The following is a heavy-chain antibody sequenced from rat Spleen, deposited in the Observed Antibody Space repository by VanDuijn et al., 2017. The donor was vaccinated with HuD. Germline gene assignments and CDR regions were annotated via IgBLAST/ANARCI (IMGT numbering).Heavy chain of an antibody. Sequence: QVQLKESGPGLVQPSQTLSLTCTVSGFSLTSYGVSWVRQPPGKGLEWMGGIWGDGSTSYNSVLKSRLSISRDTSKSLVFLKMNSLQTEDTAIYFCTRSLPGYNSYVMDAWGQGASVTVSS. CDR3: TRSLPGYNSYVMDA. D-gene: IGHD1-4*01. CDR1: GFSLTSYG. J-gene: IGHJ4*01. V-gene: IGHV2-13*01. CDR2: IWGDGST.